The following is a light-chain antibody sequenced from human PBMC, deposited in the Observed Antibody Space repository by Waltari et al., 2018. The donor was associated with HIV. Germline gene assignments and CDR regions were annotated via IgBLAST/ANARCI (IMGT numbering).Light chain of an antibody. CDR1: QSISTF. J-gene: IGKJ2*01. CDR2: DTS. CDR3: QQSYRAPYT. Sequence: DIQMTQFPSSLSASVGDTINITCRASQSISTFLIWYQQIPGKAPNLLIYDTSTLQGDVPSRFSGSGSGTDFTLTVSSLQPEDFATYYCQQSYRAPYTFGQGTKLEIK. V-gene: IGKV1-39*01.